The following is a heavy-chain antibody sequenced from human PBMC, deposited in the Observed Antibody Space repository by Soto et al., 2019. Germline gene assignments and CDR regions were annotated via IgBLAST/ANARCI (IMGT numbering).Heavy chain of an antibody. Sequence: QVQLQESGPGLVKPSETLSLTCTVSGGSISSYYWSWIRQPPGKGLEWIGYIYYSGSTNYNPSLKSRVTISVDTSKNQFSLKLSSVTAADTAVYYCARGWLRHFDYWGQGTLVTVSS. CDR1: GGSISSYY. D-gene: IGHD5-12*01. CDR2: IYYSGST. CDR3: ARGWLRHFDY. J-gene: IGHJ4*02. V-gene: IGHV4-59*01.